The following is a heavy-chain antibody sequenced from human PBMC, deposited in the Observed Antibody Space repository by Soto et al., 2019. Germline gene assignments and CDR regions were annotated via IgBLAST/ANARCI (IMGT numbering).Heavy chain of an antibody. J-gene: IGHJ4*02. CDR2: IIPIFGTA. V-gene: IGHV1-69*01. CDR1: GGTFSSYA. D-gene: IGHD2-21*02. Sequence: QVQLVQSGAEVKKPGSSVKVSCKASGGTFSSYAISWVRQAPGQGLEWMGGIIPIFGTANYAQKFQGRVTITADESTSTAYMELSGLGSEDTAVYYCASGKGGGRCGGDCYHFDYWGQGTLVTVSS. CDR3: ASGKGGGRCGGDCYHFDY.